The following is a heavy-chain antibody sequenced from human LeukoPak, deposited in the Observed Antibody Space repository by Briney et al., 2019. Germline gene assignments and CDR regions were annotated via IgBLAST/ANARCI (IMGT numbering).Heavy chain of an antibody. V-gene: IGHV4-4*07. Sequence: SETLSPTCTVSGGSISSYYCSCIRQPAGKGLEWIGRIYTSGSTNHNPSLTSRVTMSVDTSKNQFSLNLSSVTAADTAVYYCARGPEYSSSSGNFDYWGQGTLVTVSS. CDR1: GGSISSYY. J-gene: IGHJ4*02. D-gene: IGHD6-6*01. CDR2: IYTSGST. CDR3: ARGPEYSSSSGNFDY.